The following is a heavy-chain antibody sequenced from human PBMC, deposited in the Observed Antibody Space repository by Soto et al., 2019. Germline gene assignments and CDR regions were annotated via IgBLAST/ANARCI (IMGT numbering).Heavy chain of an antibody. D-gene: IGHD6-19*01. CDR2: IYSGGST. V-gene: IGHV3-53*02. CDR1: GLTVSSNY. CDR3: ARDGYSSGWYSFAD. J-gene: IGHJ4*02. Sequence: EVQLVETGGGLIQPWGSLRLSCAAAGLTVSSNYMSWVRQAPGKGLEWVSVIYSGGSTYYAESVKERFTISRDNSENTLYLQMNSLRAEDTAVYYCARDGYSSGWYSFADWGQGTLVTVSS.